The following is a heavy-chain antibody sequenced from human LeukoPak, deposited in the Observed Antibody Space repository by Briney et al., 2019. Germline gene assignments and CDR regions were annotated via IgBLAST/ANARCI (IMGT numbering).Heavy chain of an antibody. V-gene: IGHV3-30*18. CDR1: GFTFSSYG. J-gene: IGHJ4*02. Sequence: GGSLTLSCSASGFTFSSYGMHWLRQAPGKGLEWVAVISYDGSNKYYADPVKGRFTISRDNSKNTLYLQMNSLRAEDTAVYYCAKDIHFDYRGQGTLVTVSS. CDR2: ISYDGSNK. CDR3: AKDIHFDY.